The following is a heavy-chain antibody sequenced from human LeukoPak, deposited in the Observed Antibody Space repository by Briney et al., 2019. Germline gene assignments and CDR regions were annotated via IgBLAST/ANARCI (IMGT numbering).Heavy chain of an antibody. CDR3: ATDFLGFDP. CDR1: GSTLTELS. D-gene: IGHD2/OR15-2a*01. V-gene: IGHV1-24*01. J-gene: IGHJ5*02. Sequence: ASVKVSCKVPGSTLTELSMHWVRQAPGEGLEWMGGFDPEDGEPIYAQKFQGRVTMTEDTSTDTVHMELSSLRSEDTAVYYCATDFLGFDPWGQGTLVTVSS. CDR2: FDPEDGEP.